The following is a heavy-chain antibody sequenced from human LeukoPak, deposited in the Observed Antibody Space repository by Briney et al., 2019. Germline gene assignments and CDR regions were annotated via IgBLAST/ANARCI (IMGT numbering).Heavy chain of an antibody. J-gene: IGHJ6*02. CDR1: GFTFSSYG. D-gene: IGHD1-26*01. CDR2: ISDDESKK. V-gene: IGHV3-30*18. Sequence: GSLRLSCAASGFTFSSYGMHWVRQAPGKGLEWVAVISDDESKKHYEDSVKGRFTISRDNSKNTLYPQMNSLRAEDTAVYYCANALVSGSPLYGMDVWGQGTTVTVSS. CDR3: ANALVSGSPLYGMDV.